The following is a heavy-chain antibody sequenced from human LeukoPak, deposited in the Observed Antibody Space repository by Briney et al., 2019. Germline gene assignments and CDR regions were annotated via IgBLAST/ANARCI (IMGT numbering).Heavy chain of an antibody. CDR1: GYTFTSYG. V-gene: IGHV1-18*04. CDR3: ARIGVVVPAAKSQHPYYYYYGMDV. D-gene: IGHD2-2*01. J-gene: IGHJ6*04. Sequence: ASVKVSCKASGYTFTSYGISWVRQAPGQGLEWMGWISAYNGNTNYAQKPQGRVTMTTDTSTSTAYMELRSLRSDDTAVYYCARIGVVVPAAKSQHPYYYYYGMDVWGKGTTVTVSS. CDR2: ISAYNGNT.